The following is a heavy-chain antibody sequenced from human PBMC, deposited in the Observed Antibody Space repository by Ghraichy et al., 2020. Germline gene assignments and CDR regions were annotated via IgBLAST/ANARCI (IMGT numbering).Heavy chain of an antibody. V-gene: IGHV4-34*01. J-gene: IGHJ5*02. Sequence: GSLRLSCTVYGASFGDYSWNWIRQSPGKGLEWIGQVNHGGSTTFNPSLKSRVSISVDTSQKQFSLKVTSVTAADTAMYYWARSYNGGRFLEETVWFDPWGQGTLVIVSS. D-gene: IGHD3-3*01. CDR2: VNHGGST. CDR1: GASFGDYS. CDR3: ARSYNGGRFLEETVWFDP.